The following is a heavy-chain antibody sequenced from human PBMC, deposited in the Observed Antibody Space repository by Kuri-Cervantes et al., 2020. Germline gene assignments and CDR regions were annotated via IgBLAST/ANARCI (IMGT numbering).Heavy chain of an antibody. CDR3: ARQLAAGETFDY. Sequence: ASVKVSCKGSGYSFTSYWIGWVRQMPGKGLEWMGIIYPGDSDTRYSPSFQGQVTISADKSISTAYLQWSSLKASDTAMYYCARQLAAGETFDYWGQGTLVTVSS. CDR2: IYPGDSDT. D-gene: IGHD6-13*01. CDR1: GYSFTSYW. V-gene: IGHV5-51*01. J-gene: IGHJ4*02.